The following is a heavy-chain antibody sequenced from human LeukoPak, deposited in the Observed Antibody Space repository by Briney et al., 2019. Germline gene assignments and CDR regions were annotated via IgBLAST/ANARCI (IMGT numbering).Heavy chain of an antibody. D-gene: IGHD6-19*01. J-gene: IGHJ4*02. V-gene: IGHV3-48*01. CDR3: ARVRSGWYEDY. CDR2: ISCSSSSI. Sequence: GGSLRLSCADSGFTLSSYNMNWVRQAPGKGLEWVSYISCSSSSIYYADSVKGRFTISRDNAKNSLSLQMNSLRAEDTAVYYCARVRSGWYEDYWGQGTLVTVSS. CDR1: GFTLSSYN.